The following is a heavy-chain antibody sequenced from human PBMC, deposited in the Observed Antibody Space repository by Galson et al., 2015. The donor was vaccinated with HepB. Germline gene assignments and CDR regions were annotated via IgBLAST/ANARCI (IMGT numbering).Heavy chain of an antibody. CDR1: GGSISSYY. Sequence: ETLSLTCTVSGGSISSYYWSWIRQPPGKGLEWIGYIYYSGSTNYNPSLKSRVTISVDTSKNRFSLKLSSVTAADTAVYYCARAYSSSSTPDYWGQGTLVTVSS. CDR2: IYYSGST. D-gene: IGHD6-6*01. CDR3: ARAYSSSSTPDY. J-gene: IGHJ4*02. V-gene: IGHV4-59*08.